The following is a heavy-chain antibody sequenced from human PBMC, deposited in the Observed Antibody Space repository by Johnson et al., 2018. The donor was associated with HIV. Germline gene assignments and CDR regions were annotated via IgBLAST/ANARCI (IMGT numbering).Heavy chain of an antibody. CDR2: IGTAGDT. V-gene: IGHV3-13*01. Sequence: VQLVESGGSLVQPGGSLRLSCAASGFTFSSYDMHWVRQATGKGLEWVSAIGTAGDTYYPGSVKGRFTISRENAKNSLYLQMNSLRAGDTAVYYCARARCSSTSCYDAFDIWGQGTMVTVSS. CDR1: GFTFSSYD. CDR3: ARARCSSTSCYDAFDI. D-gene: IGHD2-2*01. J-gene: IGHJ3*02.